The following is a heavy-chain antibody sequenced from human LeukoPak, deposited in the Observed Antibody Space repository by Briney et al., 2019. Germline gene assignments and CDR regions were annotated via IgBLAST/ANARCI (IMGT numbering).Heavy chain of an antibody. D-gene: IGHD1-26*01. CDR1: GFTSSSYG. CDR3: AAQRFIVGATNDY. J-gene: IGHJ4*02. V-gene: IGHV3-33*01. Sequence: GGSLRLSCAASGFTSSSYGMHWVRQAPGKGLEWVAVIWYDGSNKYYADCVKGRFTISRDNSKNTLYLQMNSLRAEDTAVYYCAAQRFIVGATNDYWGQGTLVTVSS. CDR2: IWYDGSNK.